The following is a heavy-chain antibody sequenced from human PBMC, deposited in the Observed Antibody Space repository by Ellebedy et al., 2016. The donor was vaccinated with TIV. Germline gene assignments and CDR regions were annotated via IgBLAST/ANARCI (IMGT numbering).Heavy chain of an antibody. D-gene: IGHD2-2*01. J-gene: IGHJ4*02. CDR3: ARPSYQLLSYYFDS. V-gene: IGHV3-33*01. CDR1: GFTFGRYG. CDR2: IWFDGSKE. Sequence: GESLKISCAASGFTFGRYGMHWVRPAPGKGLEWVAVIWFDGSKEFYADSVKGRFHISRDDSKNEVFLQMSSLRAEDTAVYYCARPSYQLLSYYFDSWGQGTLVIVSS.